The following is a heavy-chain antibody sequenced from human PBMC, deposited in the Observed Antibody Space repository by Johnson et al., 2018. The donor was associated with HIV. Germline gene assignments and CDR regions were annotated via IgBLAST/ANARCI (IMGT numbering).Heavy chain of an antibody. D-gene: IGHD2-15*01. J-gene: IGHJ3*02. CDR3: ARDRAVAATSGAGAFDI. CDR2: INTGGST. Sequence: VQLVESGGGLVKPGGSLRLSCAASGFTFSDYYMSWIRQAPGKGLEWVSLINTGGSTYYADSVKGRFTISRDNSKNTLYLQMNSLRAEDTAVYYCARDRAVAATSGAGAFDIWGQGTMATVSS. CDR1: GFTFSDYY. V-gene: IGHV3-66*02.